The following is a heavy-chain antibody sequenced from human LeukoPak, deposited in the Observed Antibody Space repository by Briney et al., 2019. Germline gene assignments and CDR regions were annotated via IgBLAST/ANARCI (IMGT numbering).Heavy chain of an antibody. J-gene: IGHJ4*02. CDR2: IYYSGST. Sequence: PSETLSLTCTVSGGSISSYYWSWIRQPPGKGLEWIGYIYYSGSTNYNPSLKSRVTISVDTSKNQFSLKLSSVTAADTAVYYCARGYCSGGSCNKGFDYWGQGTLVTVSS. CDR3: ARGYCSGGSCNKGFDY. D-gene: IGHD2-15*01. CDR1: GGSISSYY. V-gene: IGHV4-59*01.